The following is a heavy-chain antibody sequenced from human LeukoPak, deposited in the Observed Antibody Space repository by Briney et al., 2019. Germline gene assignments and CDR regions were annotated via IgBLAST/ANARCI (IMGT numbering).Heavy chain of an antibody. J-gene: IGHJ6*03. Sequence: ASVKVSCKASGYTFTNYGFSWVRRAPGQGLEWMGWISANNGNTNYAQKLQGRVTMTTDTSTSTAYMELRSLRSDDTAVYYCASRGITIFGVVNMDVWGKGTTVTVSS. V-gene: IGHV1-18*01. CDR1: GYTFTNYG. D-gene: IGHD3-3*01. CDR3: ASRGITIFGVVNMDV. CDR2: ISANNGNT.